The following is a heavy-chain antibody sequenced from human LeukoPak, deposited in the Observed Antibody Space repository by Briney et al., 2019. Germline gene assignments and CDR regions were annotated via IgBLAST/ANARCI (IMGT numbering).Heavy chain of an antibody. CDR1: GSSLSNYY. CDR2: IYESGIT. Sequence: SETLSLTCTVSGSSLSNYYWSWIRQPPGKGLEWIGHIYESGITTYNPSLKSRVTTSVDTSKNQFSLRLSSVTVADTAVYYCAKGRIGGPKAPFDYWGQGTLVTVSS. J-gene: IGHJ4*02. CDR3: AKGRIGGPKAPFDY. D-gene: IGHD3-16*01. V-gene: IGHV4-59*01.